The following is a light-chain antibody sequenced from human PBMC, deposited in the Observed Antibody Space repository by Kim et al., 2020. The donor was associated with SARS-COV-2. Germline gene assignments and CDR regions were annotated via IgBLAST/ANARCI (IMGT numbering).Light chain of an antibody. CDR3: QHYNSYPYT. CDR1: QSISDW. V-gene: IGKV1-5*03. CDR2: KAS. Sequence: IHMTQTPSTLSASVGDSVTITCRASQSISDWLAWYQQKPGKAPNLLIYKASTLESGVPSRFSGIESGTEFSLTISSLQPDDFATYYCQHYNSYPYTFGQGTKLEI. J-gene: IGKJ2*01.